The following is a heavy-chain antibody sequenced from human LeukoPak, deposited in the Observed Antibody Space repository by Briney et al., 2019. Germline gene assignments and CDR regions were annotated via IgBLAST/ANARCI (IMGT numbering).Heavy chain of an antibody. D-gene: IGHD2-15*01. CDR2: IYTSGST. V-gene: IGHV4-4*07. J-gene: IGHJ6*03. CDR1: GGSISSYY. CDR3: ASGYLSSGGLYYYYMDV. Sequence: PSETLSLTCTVSGGSISSYYWSWIRQPAGKGLEWIGRIYTSGSTNYNPSLKSRVTISVDTSKNQFSLKLSSVTAADTAVYYCASGYLSSGGLYYYYMDVWGKGTTVTISS.